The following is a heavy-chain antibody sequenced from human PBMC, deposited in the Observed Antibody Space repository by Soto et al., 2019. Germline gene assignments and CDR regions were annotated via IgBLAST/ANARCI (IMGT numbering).Heavy chain of an antibody. Sequence: QVQLQESGPGLVKPSQTLSLTCTVSGGSISSGGYYWSWIRQHPGKGLEWIGYICYSGSTYYNPSLKSRFTISVDTSKNQFSLKLSSVTAADTAVYFCARVGPDGFSVVYWGQGTLVTVSS. CDR1: GGSISSGGYY. J-gene: IGHJ4*02. V-gene: IGHV4-31*03. CDR3: ARVGPDGFSVVY. CDR2: ICYSGST.